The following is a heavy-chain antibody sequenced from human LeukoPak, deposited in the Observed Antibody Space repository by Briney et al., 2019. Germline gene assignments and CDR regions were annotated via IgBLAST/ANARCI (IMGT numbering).Heavy chain of an antibody. Sequence: SETLSLTCAVYGGSFSGYYWSWIRQPPGKGLEWIGEINHSGSTNYNPSLKSRVTISVDTSKNQFSLKLSSVTAADTAMYYCARHGTVTALSSWFDPWGQGTLVTVSS. CDR2: INHSGST. J-gene: IGHJ5*02. CDR3: ARHGTVTALSSWFDP. D-gene: IGHD4-17*01. V-gene: IGHV4-34*01. CDR1: GGSFSGYY.